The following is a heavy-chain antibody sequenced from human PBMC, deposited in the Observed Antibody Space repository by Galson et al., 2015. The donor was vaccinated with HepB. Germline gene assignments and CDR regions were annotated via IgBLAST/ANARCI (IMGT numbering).Heavy chain of an antibody. CDR1: GYSFTSYW. Sequence: QSGAEVKKPGESLKISCTGSGYSFTSYWIGWVRQMPGKGLEWMGIIYPGDSDTRYSPSFQGQVTISADKSISTAYLQWSSLKASDTAMYYCARRVGEAGYSSGWSFDYWGQGTLVTVSS. CDR3: ARRVGEAGYSSGWSFDY. D-gene: IGHD6-19*01. V-gene: IGHV5-51*01. J-gene: IGHJ4*02. CDR2: IYPGDSDT.